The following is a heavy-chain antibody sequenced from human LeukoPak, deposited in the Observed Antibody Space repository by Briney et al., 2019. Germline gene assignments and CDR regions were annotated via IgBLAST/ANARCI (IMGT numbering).Heavy chain of an antibody. V-gene: IGHV4-39*07. Sequence: SETLSLTCTVSGGSISSSSYYWGWIRQPPGKGLEWIGEINHSGSTNYNPSLKSRVTISVDTSKNQFSLKLSSVTAADTAVYYCARGLVTGYSSGWYVAWGQGTLVTVSS. CDR3: ARGLVTGYSSGWYVA. J-gene: IGHJ5*02. D-gene: IGHD6-19*01. CDR2: INHSGST. CDR1: GGSISSSSYY.